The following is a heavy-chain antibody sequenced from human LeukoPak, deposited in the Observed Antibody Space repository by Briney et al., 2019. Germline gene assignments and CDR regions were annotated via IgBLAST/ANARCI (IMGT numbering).Heavy chain of an antibody. Sequence: PGGSLRLSCAASGFIFSDYSMNWVRQTPGKRLEWVSSIDSTSTYIYYVDSVKGRFTVSRDSAKRSLYLQMNSLSAEDTATYYCARNFDYYGSGTYNDWWGQGTLVTVSS. CDR2: IDSTSTYI. CDR1: GFIFSDYS. D-gene: IGHD3-10*01. V-gene: IGHV3-21*01. J-gene: IGHJ4*02. CDR3: ARNFDYYGSGTYNDW.